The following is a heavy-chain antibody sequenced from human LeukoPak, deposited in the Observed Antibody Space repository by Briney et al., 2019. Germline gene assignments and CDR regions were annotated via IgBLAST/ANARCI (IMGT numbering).Heavy chain of an antibody. D-gene: IGHD3-10*01. J-gene: IGHJ6*03. V-gene: IGHV4-34*01. Sequence: KTSETLSLTCAVYGGSLSGYYWSWIRQPPGKGLEWIGEMNHSGSTNYNPSLKSRVTISVDTSKNQFSLKLSSVTAADTAVYYCARRLGRKFGERFYYYHYMDVWGKGTTVTISS. CDR3: ARRLGRKFGERFYYYHYMDV. CDR2: MNHSGST. CDR1: GGSLSGYY.